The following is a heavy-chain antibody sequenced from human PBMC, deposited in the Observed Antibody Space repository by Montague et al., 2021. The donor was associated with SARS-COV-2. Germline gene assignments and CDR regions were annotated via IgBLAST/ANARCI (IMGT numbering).Heavy chain of an antibody. V-gene: IGHV4-38-2*02. CDR1: GFSIGSGDY. CDR3: VREKAGGLRNVFDI. Sequence: SETLSLTCTVSGFSIGSGDYWGWIRQPPGKGLEWIGSIYHSGTTXYNPSLQSRLTMSIDTSTNQFSLRLTSVTAADTAVFFCVREKAGGLRNVFDIWAKGQRSPSLQ. CDR2: IYHSGTT. J-gene: IGHJ3*02.